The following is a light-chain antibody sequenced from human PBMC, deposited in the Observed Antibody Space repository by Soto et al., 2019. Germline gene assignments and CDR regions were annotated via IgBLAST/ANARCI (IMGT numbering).Light chain of an antibody. CDR3: AAGDVSLVV. J-gene: IGLJ2*01. CDR2: SDN. Sequence: QSVLTQPPSASGTPGQRVTISCSGSSSNIGTNTVIWYQHLPGAAPKLLIYSDNQRPSGVPDRFSVSKSGTSASLAISGLQSEDEADYYCAAGDVSLVVFGGGTKLTVL. V-gene: IGLV1-44*01. CDR1: SSNIGTNT.